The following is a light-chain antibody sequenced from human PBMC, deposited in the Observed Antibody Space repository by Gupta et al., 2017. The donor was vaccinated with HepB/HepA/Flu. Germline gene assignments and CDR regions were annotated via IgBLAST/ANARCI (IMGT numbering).Light chain of an antibody. CDR2: RNN. V-gene: IGLV1-47*01. J-gene: IGLJ3*02. CDR3: AAWDDSLSGHWV. Sequence: QSVLTQPPSASGTPGQTFTFSCSGSTSNIGRNYVYWYQQLPGTAPKLLIYRNNQRPSGLPDRFAGSKYGNSASLAISGLRSENEADYYCAAWDDSLSGHWVFGGGTKLTVL. CDR1: TSNIGRNY.